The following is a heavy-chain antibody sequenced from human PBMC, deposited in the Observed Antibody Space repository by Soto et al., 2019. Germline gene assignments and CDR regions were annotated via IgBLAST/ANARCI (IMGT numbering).Heavy chain of an antibody. CDR3: TRVGGCSGGSCYSGRPPYGMDV. CDR1: GFTFSGSA. D-gene: IGHD2-15*01. V-gene: IGHV3-73*01. J-gene: IGHJ6*02. Sequence: GGSLRLSCAASGFTFSGSAMHWVRQASGKGLEWVGRIRSKANSYATAYAASVKGRVTISRDDSKNTAYLQMNSLKPEDTAVYYCTRVGGCSGGSCYSGRPPYGMDVWGQGTTVTVSS. CDR2: IRSKANSYAT.